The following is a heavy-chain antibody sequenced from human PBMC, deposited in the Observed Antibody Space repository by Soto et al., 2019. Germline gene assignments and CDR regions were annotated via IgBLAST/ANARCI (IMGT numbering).Heavy chain of an antibody. J-gene: IGHJ5*02. Sequence: SETLSLTCTVSGGSVSSGTHYWSWIRQPPGKGLEWIGYIYYSGSTNYNPSLKSRVTISVATSKTQFSLKLSSVTAADTAVYYCARRITICGVVNSNWFDPWGQGTLVTVSS. CDR3: ARRITICGVVNSNWFDP. CDR1: GGSVSSGTHY. CDR2: IYYSGST. D-gene: IGHD3-3*01. V-gene: IGHV4-61*01.